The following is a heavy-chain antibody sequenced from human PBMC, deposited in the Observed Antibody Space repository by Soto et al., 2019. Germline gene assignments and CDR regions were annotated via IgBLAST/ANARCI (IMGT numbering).Heavy chain of an antibody. CDR2: ISGSGVST. CDR3: AKDLSTVAGTGIGYYFDY. D-gene: IGHD6-19*01. J-gene: IGHJ4*02. Sequence: WGSLRLSCAASGFTFSSYAMSCVRQAPWKGLEWVSAISGSGVSTYYADSVKGRFTISRDNSKNTLYLQMNSLRAEDTAVNYCAKDLSTVAGTGIGYYFDYWGQGTLVTVSS. CDR1: GFTFSSYA. V-gene: IGHV3-23*01.